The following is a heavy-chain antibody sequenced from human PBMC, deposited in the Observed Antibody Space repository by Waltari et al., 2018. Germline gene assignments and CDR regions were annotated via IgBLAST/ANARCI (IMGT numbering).Heavy chain of an antibody. CDR3: ARDSTIFGVALDY. D-gene: IGHD3-3*01. CDR2: IYESGTT. Sequence: QVQLQESGPGLVKPSETLSLTCPVSGGSISGYYWSWIRQPPGKGLEWIGYIYESGTTNYNPSLKSRVTISVDTSKNQFSLKLNSVTAADTAVYYCARDSTIFGVALDYWGQGTLVTVSS. CDR1: GGSISGYY. J-gene: IGHJ4*02. V-gene: IGHV4-59*01.